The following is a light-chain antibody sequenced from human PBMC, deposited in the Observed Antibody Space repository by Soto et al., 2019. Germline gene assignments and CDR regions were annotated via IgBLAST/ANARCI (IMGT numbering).Light chain of an antibody. CDR1: QGRSIW. CDR2: DAS. V-gene: IGKV1-5*02. J-gene: IGKJ1*01. Sequence: DIPMTQSPSTLSASVGHRETIICRASQGRSIWLAWYRQKPGRAPKLLIHDASSLESGVPARFSGSGSGTECTLTINSLQPDDSATYYCQRYKSYPWTFGQGTKVEIK. CDR3: QRYKSYPWT.